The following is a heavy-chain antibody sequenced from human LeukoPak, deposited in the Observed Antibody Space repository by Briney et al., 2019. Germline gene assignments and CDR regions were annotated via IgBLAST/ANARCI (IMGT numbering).Heavy chain of an antibody. D-gene: IGHD3-10*01. V-gene: IGHV1-24*01. Sequence: ASVKVSGKVSGYTLTELSMHWVRQAPGKGLEWMGGFDPEDGETIYAQKFQGRVTMTEDTSTDTAYMELSSLRSEDTAVYYCATDYYGSGLEKYYFDYWGQGTLVTVSS. CDR1: GYTLTELS. CDR2: FDPEDGET. CDR3: ATDYYGSGLEKYYFDY. J-gene: IGHJ4*02.